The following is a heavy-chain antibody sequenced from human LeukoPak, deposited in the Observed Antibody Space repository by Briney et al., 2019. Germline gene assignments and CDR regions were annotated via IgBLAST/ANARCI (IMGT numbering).Heavy chain of an antibody. CDR1: GFTFSSYA. D-gene: IGHD7-27*01. Sequence: AGRSLRLSCAASGFTFSSYAMHWVRQAPGKGLEWEAVISYDGSNKYYADSVKGRFTISRDNSKNTLYLQMSSLRAEDTAVYYCARSPGPFDYWGQGTLVTVSS. J-gene: IGHJ4*02. CDR2: ISYDGSNK. V-gene: IGHV3-30-3*01. CDR3: ARSPGPFDY.